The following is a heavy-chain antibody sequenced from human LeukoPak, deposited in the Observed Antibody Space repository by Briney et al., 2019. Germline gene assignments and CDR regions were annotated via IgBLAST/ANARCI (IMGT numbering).Heavy chain of an antibody. D-gene: IGHD2-8*01. Sequence: GGSPRLSCAASGFTFSSYWMSWVRQAPGKGLEWVANIKQDGSEKYYVDSVKGRFTISRDNAKNSLYLQMNSLRAEDTAVYYCARDPDLITLDYWGQGTLVTVSS. CDR1: GFTFSSYW. CDR2: IKQDGSEK. V-gene: IGHV3-7*01. CDR3: ARDPDLITLDY. J-gene: IGHJ4*02.